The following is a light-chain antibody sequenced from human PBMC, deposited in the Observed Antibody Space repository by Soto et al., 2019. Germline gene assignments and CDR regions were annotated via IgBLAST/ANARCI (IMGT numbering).Light chain of an antibody. V-gene: IGKV4-1*01. CDR1: LMVLYRSNNQNY. CDR3: QQYYTTPRWT. Sequence: IGLTQSPDSLAVSLADRAPINCKNSLMVLYRSNNQNYLAWFQHKEGQPPKLIIYWASIRESGVPDPFSGSGSGTDFTLTISSLQAADVAVYDCQQYYTTPRWTFGQGTKVDI. CDR2: WAS. J-gene: IGKJ1*01.